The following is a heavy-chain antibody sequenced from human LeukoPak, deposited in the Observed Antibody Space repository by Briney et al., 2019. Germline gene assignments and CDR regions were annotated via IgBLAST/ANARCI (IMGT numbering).Heavy chain of an antibody. V-gene: IGHV3-53*01. J-gene: IGHJ4*02. CDR2: IYSGGST. CDR3: AAVYGDYEPQSPLSFDY. D-gene: IGHD4-17*01. Sequence: QTGGSLRLSCAASGFTVSSNYMSWVRQAPGKGLEWVSVIYSGGSTYYADSVKGRFTISRDNSKNTLYLQMNSLRAEDTAVYYCAAVYGDYEPQSPLSFDYWGQGTLVTVSS. CDR1: GFTVSSNY.